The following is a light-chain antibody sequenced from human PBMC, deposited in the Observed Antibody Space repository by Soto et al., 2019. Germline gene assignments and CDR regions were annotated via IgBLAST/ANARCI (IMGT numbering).Light chain of an antibody. V-gene: IGLV1-47*01. CDR3: AAWDDSLSGL. CDR1: SSNIGSNY. Sequence: QSVLTQPPSASGTPGQRVTNSCSGSSSNIGSNYVYWYQQLPGTAPKLLIYRNNQRPSGVPDRFSGSKSGTSASLAISGLRSEDEADYYCAAWDDSLSGLFGTGTKVTVL. J-gene: IGLJ1*01. CDR2: RNN.